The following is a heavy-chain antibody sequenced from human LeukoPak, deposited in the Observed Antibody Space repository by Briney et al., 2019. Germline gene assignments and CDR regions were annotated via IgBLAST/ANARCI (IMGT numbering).Heavy chain of an antibody. V-gene: IGHV1-18*01. J-gene: IGHJ4*02. CDR1: GYTFTAFG. D-gene: IGHD2-15*01. Sequence: GASVKVSCKASGYTFTAFGVSWVRQAPGQGLEWMGWISAYNGNTNYAQKLQGRVTMTTDTSTSTAYMELRSLRSDDTAVYYCARDPRARYCSGGSCYSNLGYFDYWGQGTLVTVSS. CDR3: ARDPRARYCSGGSCYSNLGYFDY. CDR2: ISAYNGNT.